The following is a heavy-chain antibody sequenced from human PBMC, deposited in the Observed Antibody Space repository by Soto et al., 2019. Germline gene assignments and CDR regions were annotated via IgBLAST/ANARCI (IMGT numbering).Heavy chain of an antibody. V-gene: IGHV3-21*01. Sequence: PVGSLRLSCAASGFTLTSYTMNWVRQASGKGLEWVSSITSSSSHIYYADSVKGRFTISTDNAGNSLYLQMNSLRADASAVYYCVTERVLSSFYGMDVWGQGTTVTVSS. J-gene: IGHJ6*02. CDR2: ITSSSSHI. D-gene: IGHD2-8*01. CDR3: VTERVLSSFYGMDV. CDR1: GFTLTSYT.